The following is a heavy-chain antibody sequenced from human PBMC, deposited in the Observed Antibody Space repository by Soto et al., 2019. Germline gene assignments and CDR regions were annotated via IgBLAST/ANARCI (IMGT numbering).Heavy chain of an antibody. D-gene: IGHD6-13*01. Sequence: PSETLSLTCTVSGDSISTSSYYWGWIRQPPGKGLELIGSIYYTGSTYYNPSLKSRVTVSEDTPKNQFSLKLSSVTTADTAVYYCARHIAVTAVGDWFDPWGQGTLVTVSS. V-gene: IGHV4-39*01. CDR3: ARHIAVTAVGDWFDP. J-gene: IGHJ5*02. CDR2: IYYTGST. CDR1: GDSISTSSYY.